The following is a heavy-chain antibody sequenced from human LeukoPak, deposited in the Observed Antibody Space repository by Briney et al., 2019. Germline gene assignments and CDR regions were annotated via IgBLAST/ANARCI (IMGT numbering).Heavy chain of an antibody. CDR2: IIPIFGTA. D-gene: IGHD1-14*01. V-gene: IGHV1-69*01. Sequence: ASVKVSCKASGGTFSSYAISWVRQAPGQGLEWMGGIIPIFGTANYAQKFQGRVTITADESTSTAYMELSSLRSEDTAVYYCGTGSSFTPATDYWGQGTLVTVSS. J-gene: IGHJ4*02. CDR3: GTGSSFTPATDY. CDR1: GGTFSSYA.